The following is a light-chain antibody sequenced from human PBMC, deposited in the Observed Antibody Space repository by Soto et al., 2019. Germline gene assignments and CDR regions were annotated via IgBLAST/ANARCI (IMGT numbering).Light chain of an antibody. CDR2: DAS. V-gene: IGKV1-5*01. CDR3: RQYNSYSTT. CDR1: QSISSW. J-gene: IGKJ1*01. Sequence: DIQMTQSPSSLSASVGDRVTITCRASQSISSWLAWYQQKPGKAPKLLIYDASSLESGVPSRFSGSGSGTEFTLTISSLQPDDFATYYCRQYNSYSTTFGQGTKVDIK.